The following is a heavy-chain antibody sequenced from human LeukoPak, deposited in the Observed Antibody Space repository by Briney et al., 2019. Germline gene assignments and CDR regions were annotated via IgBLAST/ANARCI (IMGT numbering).Heavy chain of an antibody. CDR1: GFTFSSYE. Sequence: PGGSLRLSCAASGFTFSSYEMNWVRQAPGKGLEWVSYISSSANTIYYADSVRGRFTISRDNAKNSLYLQMNSLRAEDTAVYYCARYSILTGYYRGYFDYWGQGTLVTVSS. J-gene: IGHJ4*02. CDR3: ARYSILTGYYRGYFDY. D-gene: IGHD3-9*01. CDR2: ISSSANTI. V-gene: IGHV3-48*03.